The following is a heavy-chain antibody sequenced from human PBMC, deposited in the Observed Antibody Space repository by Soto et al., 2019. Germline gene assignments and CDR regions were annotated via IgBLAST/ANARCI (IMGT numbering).Heavy chain of an antibody. CDR3: ATYSGSYFPVGHDR. J-gene: IGHJ4*02. CDR2: IKQDGSEI. CDR1: GFMFSSYW. V-gene: IGHV3-7*01. Sequence: VHLVESGGGLVEPGGSLRLSCEASGFMFSSYWMSWVRQAPGERLEWVANIKQDGSEIHYLESVEGRFTIFRDNARRSLYLQMNSLRAEDTAVYFCATYSGSYFPVGHDRWGQGTLVVVSS. D-gene: IGHD3-10*01.